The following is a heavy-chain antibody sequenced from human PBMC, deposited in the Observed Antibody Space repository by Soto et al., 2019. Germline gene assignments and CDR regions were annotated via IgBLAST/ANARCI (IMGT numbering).Heavy chain of an antibody. CDR1: GGTFSSYA. CDR3: AAAREVRYYYYGMDV. D-gene: IGHD1-26*01. Sequence: GASVKVSCKASGGTFSSYAISWVRQAPGQGLEWMGGIISIFGTADYAQKFQGRVTITADESTSTAYMELSSMRSEDTAVYYCAAAREVRYYYYGMDVWGQGTTVTVSS. V-gene: IGHV1-69*13. J-gene: IGHJ6*02. CDR2: IISIFGTA.